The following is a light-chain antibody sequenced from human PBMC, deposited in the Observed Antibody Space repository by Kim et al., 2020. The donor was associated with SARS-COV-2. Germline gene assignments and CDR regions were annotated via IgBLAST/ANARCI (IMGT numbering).Light chain of an antibody. CDR3: QQYYSTPPS. V-gene: IGKV4-1*01. CDR1: QTVLYNSNNKNY. J-gene: IGKJ2*03. Sequence: ATLNCKSSQTVLYNSNNKNYVAWYQQKPGQAPKLLIYWASIRESGVSDRFSGRGSETDFTLTISSLQAEDVAVYYCQQYYSTPPSFGQGTKLEI. CDR2: WAS.